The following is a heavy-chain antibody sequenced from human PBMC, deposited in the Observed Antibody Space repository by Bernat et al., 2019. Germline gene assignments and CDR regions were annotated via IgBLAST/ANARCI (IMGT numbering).Heavy chain of an antibody. J-gene: IGHJ4*03. CDR3: AKGSNGLVTANTYYFDY. V-gene: IGHV3-23*01. D-gene: IGHD2-21*02. Sequence: EVQLLESGGGLVQPGGSLRLSCAVSGFTFSSYAMSWVRQAPGEGLEWVSTISGSGASTYYADSVKGRFTISRDNSKNTLYVQMNSLRAEDTAVYYCAKGSNGLVTANTYYFDYWGQGTMVTVSS. CDR2: ISGSGAST. CDR1: GFTFSSYA.